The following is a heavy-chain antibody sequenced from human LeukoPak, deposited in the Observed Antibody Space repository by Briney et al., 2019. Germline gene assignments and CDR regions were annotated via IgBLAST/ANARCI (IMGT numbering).Heavy chain of an antibody. Sequence: ASVKVSCKASGYSFSGYFIHWVRQAPGQRLEWMGRINPNNRDTIYAQKFQGRVTMTRDTSISTAYMELNRLRSDDTAVYYCARVSVAVAGLLDYWGQGTLLTVSS. V-gene: IGHV1-2*06. CDR2: INPNNRDT. D-gene: IGHD6-19*01. CDR3: ARVSVAVAGLLDY. CDR1: GYSFSGYF. J-gene: IGHJ4*02.